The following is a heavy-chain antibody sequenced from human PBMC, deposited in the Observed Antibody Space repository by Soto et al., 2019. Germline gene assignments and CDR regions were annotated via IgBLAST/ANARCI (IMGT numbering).Heavy chain of an antibody. CDR2: IIPVFGNT. CDR1: GRSFSSDG. V-gene: IGHV1-69*06. CDR3: ARGQYYSSGSAATSYFYFGIDV. J-gene: IGHJ6*02. D-gene: IGHD3-10*01. Sequence: QLQLEQSGPEVKKPGSSVKVSCKASGRSFSSDGVRWVRQAPGQGLEWMGGIIPVFGNTKYVQRFQGRLTITADKSTSTVYMEMSSLSSEDTAVYFCARGQYYSSGSAATSYFYFGIDVWGQGTTVIVSS.